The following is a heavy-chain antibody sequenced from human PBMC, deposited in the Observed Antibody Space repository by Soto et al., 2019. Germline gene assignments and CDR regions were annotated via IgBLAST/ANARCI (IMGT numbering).Heavy chain of an antibody. V-gene: IGHV3-66*01. J-gene: IGHJ3*02. CDR1: GFTVSRNY. CDR3: ARSAAVIVGYAFET. D-gene: IGHD3-22*01. CDR2: VYTNGNT. Sequence: EVQVMESGGDLVQPGGALRLSCEAAGFTVSRNYMSWVRQAPGKGLACVSVVYTNGNTYFADSVKGRFTVSRDKSRNTLYLQMNSLRVEDRAVYFCARSAAVIVGYAFETWGPGTMVTVSS.